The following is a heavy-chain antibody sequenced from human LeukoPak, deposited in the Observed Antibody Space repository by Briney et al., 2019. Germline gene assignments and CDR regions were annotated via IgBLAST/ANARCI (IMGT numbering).Heavy chain of an antibody. CDR2: ISAYNGNA. D-gene: IGHD4-17*01. Sequence: GASVKVSCKASGYTFTSYGISWVRQAPGQGLEWMGWISAYNGNANYAQKLQGRVTMTTDTSTSTAYMELRSLRSDDTAVYYCARDGELTTVTASYYYYYYMDVWGKGTTVIVSS. J-gene: IGHJ6*03. CDR3: ARDGELTTVTASYYYYYYMDV. CDR1: GYTFTSYG. V-gene: IGHV1-18*01.